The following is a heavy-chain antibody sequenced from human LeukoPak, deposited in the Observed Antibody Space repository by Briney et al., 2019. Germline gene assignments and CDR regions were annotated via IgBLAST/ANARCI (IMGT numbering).Heavy chain of an antibody. CDR1: GFTFSSHA. CDR3: AKCAWFRDAPGGDY. Sequence: PGGSLRLSCAASGFTFSSHAMSWVRQAPGKGLEWVSAISGSGGTTYYAASVKGRFTISRDNSKNTLYLQMNSLRAEDTAVYYCAKCAWFRDAPGGDYWGQGTLVTVSS. CDR2: ISGSGGTT. V-gene: IGHV3-23*01. D-gene: IGHD6-19*01. J-gene: IGHJ4*02.